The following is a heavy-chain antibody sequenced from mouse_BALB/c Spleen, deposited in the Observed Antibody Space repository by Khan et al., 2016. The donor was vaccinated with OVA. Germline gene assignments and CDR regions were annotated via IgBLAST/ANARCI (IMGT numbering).Heavy chain of an antibody. J-gene: IGHJ3*01. CDR3: ASQDYDGITY. Sequence: EVELVESGGGLVQPGGSLKLSCATSGFTFSDYYMYWVRQTPEKRLEWVAYTSYGGDTIYYPDTLQGRFTIYRNNAKNTLYLQMSRLKSEGTVMXCCASQDYDGITYWRQGTLISVS. CDR1: GFTFSDYY. D-gene: IGHD2-4*01. V-gene: IGHV5-12*02. CDR2: TSYGGDTI.